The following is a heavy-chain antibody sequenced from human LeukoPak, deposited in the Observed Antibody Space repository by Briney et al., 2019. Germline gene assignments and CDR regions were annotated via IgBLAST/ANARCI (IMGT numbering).Heavy chain of an antibody. D-gene: IGHD5-12*01. CDR3: ARGEEWLRPYYFDY. Sequence: GGSLRLSCAASGFTFSSYGMHWVRQAPGKGLEWVAFIRYDGSNKYYADSVKGRFTISRDNSKNTLYLQMNSLRSEDTAVYYCARGEEWLRPYYFDYWGQGTLVTVSS. CDR2: IRYDGSNK. V-gene: IGHV3-30*02. CDR1: GFTFSSYG. J-gene: IGHJ4*02.